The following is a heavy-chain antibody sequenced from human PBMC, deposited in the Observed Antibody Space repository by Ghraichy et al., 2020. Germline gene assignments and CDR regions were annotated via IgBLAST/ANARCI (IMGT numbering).Heavy chain of an antibody. D-gene: IGHD1-7*01. CDR3: VRDSMNYCFDY. V-gene: IGHV3-72*01. CDR2: SRNTGNSHTT. Sequence: GGSLRLSCAASGFTFSKHHMDWVRQAPGKGLEWIAHSRNTGNSHTTEYGASVRGRFTISRDDSNNSLYLQMNSLKTEDSAVYYCVRDSMNYCFDYWGQGTLVTVSS. J-gene: IGHJ4*02. CDR1: GFTFSKHH.